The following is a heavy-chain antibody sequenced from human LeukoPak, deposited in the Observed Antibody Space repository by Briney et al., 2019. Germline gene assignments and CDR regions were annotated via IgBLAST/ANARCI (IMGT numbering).Heavy chain of an antibody. V-gene: IGHV4-59*11. CDR3: ARGVYIAAAQYGY. CDR1: GGSISSHY. Sequence: SEALSLTCTVSGGSISSHYWSWIRRPPGKGLEWVGYIYYSGTTNYNPSLKSRVTISVDTSKNQFSLKLSSVTAADTAVYYCARGVYIAAAQYGYWGQGTLVTVSS. J-gene: IGHJ4*02. D-gene: IGHD6-13*01. CDR2: IYYSGTT.